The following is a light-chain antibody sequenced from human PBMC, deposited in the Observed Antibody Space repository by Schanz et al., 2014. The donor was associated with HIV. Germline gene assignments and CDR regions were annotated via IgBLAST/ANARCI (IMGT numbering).Light chain of an antibody. CDR1: NSNIGNNF. CDR3: GTWDSSLRAVV. V-gene: IGLV1-51*01. J-gene: IGLJ3*02. CDR2: DND. Sequence: QSVLTQPPSVSAAPGQKVTISCSGSNSNIGNNFVSWYQQFPGTAPKILIFDNDKRPSGIPDRFSASKSGTSATLGITGLQIGDEADYYCGTWDSSLRAVVFGGGTKLTVL.